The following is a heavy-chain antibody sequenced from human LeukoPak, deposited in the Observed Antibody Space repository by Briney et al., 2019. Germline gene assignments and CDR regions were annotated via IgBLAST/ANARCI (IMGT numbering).Heavy chain of an antibody. CDR2: IYYSGST. Sequence: PSETLSLTCTVSGASVSSSDYYWGWIRQPPGMRLEWIGYIYYSGSTYYNPSLKSRVTISVDTSKNQFSLKLSSVTAADTAVYYCARVFPIDYYDSSGYLYDAFDIWGQGTMVTVSS. V-gene: IGHV4-30-4*08. D-gene: IGHD3-22*01. J-gene: IGHJ3*02. CDR1: GASVSSSDYY. CDR3: ARVFPIDYYDSSGYLYDAFDI.